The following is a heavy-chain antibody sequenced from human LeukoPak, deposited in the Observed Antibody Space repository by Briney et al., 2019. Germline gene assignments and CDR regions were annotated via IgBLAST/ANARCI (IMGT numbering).Heavy chain of an antibody. D-gene: IGHD6-13*01. J-gene: IGHJ4*02. CDR2: ISHSSTYT. CDR3: ARGVDVAAAGTEYYFDY. CDR1: GFTFSDYY. V-gene: IGHV3-11*06. Sequence: GGSLRLSCAASGFTFSDYYMSWIRQAPGKGLEWVSYISHSSTYTNCADSVKGRFTISRDNTKNSLYLQMHSLRAEDTAVYYCARGVDVAAAGTEYYFDYWGQGALVTVSS.